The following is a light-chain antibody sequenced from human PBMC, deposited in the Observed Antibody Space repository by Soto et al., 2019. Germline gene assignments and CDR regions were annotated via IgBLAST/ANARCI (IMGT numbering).Light chain of an antibody. Sequence: EIVTTQSPATLSVSPGERATLSCRASQSVSNNLAWYQQRPGQAPRLLIYGASTRATGIPARFSGSGSGTEFTLTISSLQPEDFATYYCQQANSFPITFGQGTRLEIK. CDR3: QQANSFPIT. CDR1: QSVSNN. J-gene: IGKJ5*01. CDR2: GAS. V-gene: IGKV3-15*01.